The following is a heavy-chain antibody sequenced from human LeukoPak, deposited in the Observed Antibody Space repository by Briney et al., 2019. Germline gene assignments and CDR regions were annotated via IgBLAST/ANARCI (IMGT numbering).Heavy chain of an antibody. V-gene: IGHV1-46*01. CDR3: ARDQAVQLWVHPWY. CDR2: TNPSGGST. D-gene: IGHD5-18*01. CDR1: GYTFTSYY. Sequence: GASVKVSCKASGYTFTSYYMHWVRQAPGQGLEWMGITNPSGGSTSYAQKFQGRVAMTRDASTSTVYMELSSLRSEDTAVYYCARDQAVQLWVHPWYWGQGTLVTVSS. J-gene: IGHJ4*02.